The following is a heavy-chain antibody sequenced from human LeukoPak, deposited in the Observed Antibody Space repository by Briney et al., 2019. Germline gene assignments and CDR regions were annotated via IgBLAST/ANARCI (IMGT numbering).Heavy chain of an antibody. CDR1: GGSISSSSYY. D-gene: IGHD3-3*01. CDR2: IYYSGST. Sequence: SETLSLTCTVSGGSISSSSYYWGWIRQPPGKGLEWIGSIYYSGSTYYNPSLKSRVTISVVTSKNQFSLKLSSVTAADTAVYYCARGVVRREELYDFWSGYPPPYYMDVWGKGTTVTVSS. CDR3: ARGVVRREELYDFWSGYPPPYYMDV. V-gene: IGHV4-39*07. J-gene: IGHJ6*03.